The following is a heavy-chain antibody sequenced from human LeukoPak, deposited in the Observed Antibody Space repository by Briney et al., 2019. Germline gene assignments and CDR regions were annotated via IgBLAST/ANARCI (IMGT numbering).Heavy chain of an antibody. V-gene: IGHV3-20*04. J-gene: IGHJ4*02. D-gene: IGHD2-2*01. Sequence: GGSLRLSCAASGFTFDDCGMSWVRQAPGKGLEWVSGINWNGGSTGYADSVKGRFTISRDNAKNSLYLQMNSLRAEDTALYYCARDGRYCSSTSCYAYFDYWGQGTLVTVSS. CDR3: ARDGRYCSSTSCYAYFDY. CDR1: GFTFDDCG. CDR2: INWNGGST.